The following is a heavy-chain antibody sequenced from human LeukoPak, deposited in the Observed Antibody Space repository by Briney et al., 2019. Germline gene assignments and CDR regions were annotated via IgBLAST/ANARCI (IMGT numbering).Heavy chain of an antibody. CDR2: ISSSGSTI. J-gene: IGHJ6*03. Sequence: PGGSLRLSCAASGFTFSDYYMSWIRQAPGKGLEWVSYISSSGSTIYYADSVKGRFTISRDNAKNSLYLQMNSLRAEDTPVYYCARGYSNYRLYYYYYYYMDVWGKGTTVTVSS. V-gene: IGHV3-11*04. CDR3: ARGYSNYRLYYYYYYYMDV. CDR1: GFTFSDYY. D-gene: IGHD4-11*01.